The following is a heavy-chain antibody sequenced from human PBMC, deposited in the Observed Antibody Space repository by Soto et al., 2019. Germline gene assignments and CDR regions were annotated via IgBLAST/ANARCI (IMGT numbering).Heavy chain of an antibody. CDR1: GFTFSSYS. V-gene: IGHV3-21*01. D-gene: IGHD5-18*01. Sequence: EVQLVESGGGLVKPGGSPRLSCGASGFTFSSYSMNWVRQAPGKGLEWVSSISSSSNYIYYADSVKGRFTISRDNAKNSLYLQMNSLRAEDTAVYYCARVAYSYDVMDVWGQGTTVTVSS. CDR2: ISSSSNYI. CDR3: ARVAYSYDVMDV. J-gene: IGHJ6*02.